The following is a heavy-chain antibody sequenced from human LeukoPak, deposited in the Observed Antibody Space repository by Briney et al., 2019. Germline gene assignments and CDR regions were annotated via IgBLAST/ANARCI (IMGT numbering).Heavy chain of an antibody. CDR3: ARAPYDILTGYSPYYFDY. V-gene: IGHV3-21*06. J-gene: IGHJ4*02. D-gene: IGHD3-9*01. CDR2: ISGTSTYI. CDR1: GFTFGSYA. Sequence: GGSLRLSCAASGFTFGSYAMNWVRQAPGKGLEWVSSISGTSTYIYYADSVKGRFTISRDNAKNSLSLQMNSLRAEDTAVYYCARAPYDILTGYSPYYFDYWGQGTLVTVSS.